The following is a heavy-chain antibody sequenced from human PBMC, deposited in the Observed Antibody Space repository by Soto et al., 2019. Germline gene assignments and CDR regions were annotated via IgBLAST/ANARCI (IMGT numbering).Heavy chain of an antibody. J-gene: IGHJ6*02. CDR3: ARFRGSYGMDG. Sequence: QVQLVQSGAEVKKPGSSVKVSCKASGGTISSYTISWVRQAPGQGLEWMGRIIPILGIPNYAQKFQGRVTITADKSTITAYMELSSLRSDDTAVYYCARFRGSYGMDGWGQGTTVTVSS. CDR1: GGTISSYT. CDR2: IIPILGIP. D-gene: IGHD3-10*01. V-gene: IGHV1-69*02.